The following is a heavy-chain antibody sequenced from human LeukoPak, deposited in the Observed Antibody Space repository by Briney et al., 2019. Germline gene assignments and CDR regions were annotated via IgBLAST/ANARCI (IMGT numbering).Heavy chain of an antibody. CDR1: GGSISSYY. CDR3: ARGSLAVAQPFAFDI. D-gene: IGHD6-19*01. Sequence: SETLSLTCTVSGGSISSYYWSWIRQPAGKRLEWIGRIYTSGSTNYNPSLKSRVTMSVDTSKNQFSLKLSSVTAADTAVYYCARGSLAVAQPFAFDIWGQGTMVTVSS. J-gene: IGHJ3*02. V-gene: IGHV4-4*07. CDR2: IYTSGST.